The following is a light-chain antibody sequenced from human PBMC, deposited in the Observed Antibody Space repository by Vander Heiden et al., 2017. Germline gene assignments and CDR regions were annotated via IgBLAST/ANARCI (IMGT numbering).Light chain of an antibody. CDR1: QSVSSN. CDR2: GAS. J-gene: IGKJ4*01. Sequence: EIVMTQSPATLSVSPGERATLSCRASQSVSSNLAWYQQKPCQAPRLLIYGASTRATGIPARFSGSGSGTEFTLTISSLQSEDFAVYYCQQYNNWPPLTFGGWTKVEIK. CDR3: QQYNNWPPLT. V-gene: IGKV3-15*01.